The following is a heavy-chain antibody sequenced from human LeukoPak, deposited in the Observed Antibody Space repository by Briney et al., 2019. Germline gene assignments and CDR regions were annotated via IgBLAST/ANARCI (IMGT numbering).Heavy chain of an antibody. CDR2: ISGSGGRI. J-gene: IGHJ4*02. Sequence: PGGSLRLSCAASGFTFSSYAMSWVRQAPGKGLEWVSAISGSGGRIYYGASVKGRFTISRDNAKNSLYLQMNSLRAEDTAVYYCARDRWGSWYYFDYWGQGTLVTVSS. CDR3: ARDRWGSWYYFDY. CDR1: GFTFSSYA. V-gene: IGHV3-23*01. D-gene: IGHD6-13*01.